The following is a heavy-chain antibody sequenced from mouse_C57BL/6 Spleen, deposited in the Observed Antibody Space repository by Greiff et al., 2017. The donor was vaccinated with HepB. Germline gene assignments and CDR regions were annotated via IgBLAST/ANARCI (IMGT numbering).Heavy chain of an antibody. CDR3: ARRGIYYGNYGYFDV. CDR1: GYTFTSYW. CDR2: IDPSDSET. J-gene: IGHJ1*03. V-gene: IGHV1-52*01. D-gene: IGHD2-1*01. Sequence: VQLQQSGAELVRPGSSVKLSCKASGYTFTSYWMHWVKQRPIQGLEWIGNIDPSDSETHYNQKFKDKATLTVDKSSSTAYMQLSSLTSEDSAVYYCARRGIYYGNYGYFDVWGTGTTVTVSS.